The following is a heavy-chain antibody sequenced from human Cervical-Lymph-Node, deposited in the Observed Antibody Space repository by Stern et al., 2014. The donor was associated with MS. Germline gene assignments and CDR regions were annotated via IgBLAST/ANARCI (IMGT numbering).Heavy chain of an antibody. J-gene: IGHJ4*02. D-gene: IGHD3-22*01. Sequence: QVQLVESGGGVVQHGRSLRLSCTASGFSFRNYAMHWVRQATGKGLEWVAGIWHDGTNARYAASFRGRVTISRDKSENTLYLQVSSLNPDDTATYYCARDSYDISAYYVHWGQGTLVTVSS. CDR2: IWHDGTNA. CDR1: GFSFRNYA. CDR3: ARDSYDISAYYVH. V-gene: IGHV3-33*01.